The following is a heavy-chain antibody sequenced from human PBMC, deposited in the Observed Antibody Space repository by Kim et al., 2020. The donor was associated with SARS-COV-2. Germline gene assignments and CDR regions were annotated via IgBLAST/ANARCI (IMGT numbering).Heavy chain of an antibody. Sequence: ASVKVSCKASGYTFTSYYMHWVRQAPGQGLEWMGIINPSGGSTSYAQKFQGRVTMTRDTSTSTVYMELSSLRSEDTAVYYCARDYDIGIAAAGRGMDVWGQGTTVTVSS. J-gene: IGHJ6*02. CDR2: INPSGGST. CDR3: ARDYDIGIAAAGRGMDV. V-gene: IGHV1-46*01. CDR1: GYTFTSYY. D-gene: IGHD6-13*01.